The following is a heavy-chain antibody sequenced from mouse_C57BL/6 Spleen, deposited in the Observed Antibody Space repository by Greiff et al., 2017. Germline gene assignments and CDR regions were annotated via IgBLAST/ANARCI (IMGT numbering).Heavy chain of an antibody. CDR1: GYTFTSYW. Sequence: QVQLQQPGAELVKPGASVKMSCKASGYTFTSYWLTWVKQRPGQGLEWIGDIYPGSGSTNYNEKFKSKATLTVETSSSTAYMQLSSLTAEDSAVYYCARPGYYWYFDVWGTGTTVTVSS. J-gene: IGHJ1*03. D-gene: IGHD2-2*01. V-gene: IGHV1-55*01. CDR2: IYPGSGST. CDR3: ARPGYYWYFDV.